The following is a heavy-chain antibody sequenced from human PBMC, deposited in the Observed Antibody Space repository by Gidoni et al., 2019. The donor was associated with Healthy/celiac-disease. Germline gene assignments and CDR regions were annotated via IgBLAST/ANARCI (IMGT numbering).Heavy chain of an antibody. CDR1: GFTFSSYA. V-gene: IGHV3-23*01. Sequence: EVQLLESGGGLVQHGGSLRLSCAASGFTFSSYAMSWVRQAPGKGLEWGSAIRGCVVRPYHAYAGEGRFTNSKDKSKTTLYLQRKSLRAEDTAVFYCANVGDIVLGVAATPGGGDVWGQGTTVTVSS. J-gene: IGHJ6*02. CDR3: ANVGDIVLGVAATPGGGDV. D-gene: IGHD2-15*01. CDR2: IRGCVVRP.